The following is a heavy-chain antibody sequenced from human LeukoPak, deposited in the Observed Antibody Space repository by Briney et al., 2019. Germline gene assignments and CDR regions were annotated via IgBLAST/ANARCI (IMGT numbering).Heavy chain of an antibody. Sequence: GGLLRFSCAASGVTFSSYTMHRVRQAPGKEQKRVTVISYDGNNKYYADSVKGRFTISRDNSKNTLYLQMNSLRPEDTAVYYCARTGSLTMNWFDPWGQGTLVTVSS. J-gene: IGHJ5*02. CDR1: GVTFSSYT. CDR3: ARTGSLTMNWFDP. V-gene: IGHV3-30*04. D-gene: IGHD1-14*01. CDR2: ISYDGNNK.